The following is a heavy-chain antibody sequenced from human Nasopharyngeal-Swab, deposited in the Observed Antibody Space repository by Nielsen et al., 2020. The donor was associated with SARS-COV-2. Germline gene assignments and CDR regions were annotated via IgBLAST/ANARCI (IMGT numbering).Heavy chain of an antibody. CDR2: VVPEDGEH. CDR3: ASEGSGVFGVVIYAFDI. CDR1: GYTLTVLP. D-gene: IGHD3-3*01. J-gene: IGHJ3*02. V-gene: IGHV1-24*01. Sequence: SVNVSCKVSGYTLTVLPIHWVRQAPGKGLEWMGTVVPEDGEHIYAQNFQGRVTMTEDTSTYTAYLELSSLRSEDTAVYYCASEGSGVFGVVIYAFDIWGPGTLVTVSS.